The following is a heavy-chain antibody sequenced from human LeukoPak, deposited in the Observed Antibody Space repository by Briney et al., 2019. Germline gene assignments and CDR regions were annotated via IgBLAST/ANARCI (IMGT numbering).Heavy chain of an antibody. CDR2: INPNSGGT. CDR1: GYTFTGHY. J-gene: IGHJ4*02. Sequence: ASVKVSCKASGYTFTGHYIHWVRQAPGQGPEWMGFINPNSGGTNYAQKFQGRVTMTRDTSITTAYMELRRVTSDDTAVYYCARVGHTSGWDFDYWGLGTLVTVSS. D-gene: IGHD6-19*01. V-gene: IGHV1-2*02. CDR3: ARVGHTSGWDFDY.